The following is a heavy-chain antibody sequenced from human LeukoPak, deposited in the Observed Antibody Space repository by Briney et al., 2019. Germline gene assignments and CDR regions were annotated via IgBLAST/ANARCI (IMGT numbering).Heavy chain of an antibody. CDR2: ISYDGSNK. D-gene: IGHD2-2*01. Sequence: GRSLRLSCAASGFTFSSYAMHWVRQAPGKGLEWVAVISYDGSNKYYADSVKGRFTISRDNSKNTLYLQMNSLRAEDTAVYYCARDSLRLVVVPAAMLGAFDIWGQGTMVTVSS. J-gene: IGHJ3*02. CDR3: ARDSLRLVVVPAAMLGAFDI. CDR1: GFTFSSYA. V-gene: IGHV3-30*04.